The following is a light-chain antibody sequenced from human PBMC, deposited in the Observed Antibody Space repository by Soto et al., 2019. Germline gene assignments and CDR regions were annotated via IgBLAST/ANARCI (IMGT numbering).Light chain of an antibody. V-gene: IGKV3-15*01. Sequence: IVMTQSPATFSMSPGERATLSCRASQSLNRDLAWYQQKPGQSPRLLIFGASIRATGIPARFSGSGSGTEFTLTIGSLQSEDCALYYCQQYNNWPGTFGQGTKVDIK. CDR2: GAS. CDR3: QQYNNWPGT. J-gene: IGKJ1*01. CDR1: QSLNRD.